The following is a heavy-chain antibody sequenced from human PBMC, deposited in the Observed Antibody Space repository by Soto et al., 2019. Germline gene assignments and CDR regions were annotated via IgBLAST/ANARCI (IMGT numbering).Heavy chain of an antibody. J-gene: IGHJ6*02. CDR3: ARESPAYLDIVTPYGMDV. D-gene: IGHD5-12*01. CDR1: GGSISSTYW. CDR2: IYHGGNT. Sequence: SETLSLTCAVSGGSISSTYWWSWFRQPPGKGLEWIGEIYHGGNTNYNPSLTSRVTISVDKSKNQFSLKRRSVTAADTAVYYCARESPAYLDIVTPYGMDVWGQGATVTVSS. V-gene: IGHV4-4*02.